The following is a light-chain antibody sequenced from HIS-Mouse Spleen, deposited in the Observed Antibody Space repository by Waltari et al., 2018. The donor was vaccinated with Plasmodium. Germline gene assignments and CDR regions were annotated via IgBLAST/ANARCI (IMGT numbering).Light chain of an antibody. Sequence: IVLTQSPATLSLSPGQRATLSCRASQNVSSYLAWYQQNPGQAPRLLIYDASNRATGIPARFSGSGSGTDFTLTISSLEPEDFAVYYCQQRSNWPPLTFGGGTKVEIK. J-gene: IGKJ4*01. CDR2: DAS. CDR3: QQRSNWPPLT. CDR1: QNVSSY. V-gene: IGKV3-11*01.